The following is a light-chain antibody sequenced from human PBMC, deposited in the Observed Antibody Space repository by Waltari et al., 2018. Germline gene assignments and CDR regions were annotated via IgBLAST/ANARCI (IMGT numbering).Light chain of an antibody. Sequence: DIQMTQSPSSLSASVGDRVTITCRASQSISFYLNWYQQKPGKAPKLLIYAASSLQSGVPSRFSGSGSGTDFTLTISSLQPEDFATYSCQKSYSTPHTFGQGTKLEIK. V-gene: IGKV1-39*01. J-gene: IGKJ2*01. CDR3: QKSYSTPHT. CDR2: AAS. CDR1: QSISFY.